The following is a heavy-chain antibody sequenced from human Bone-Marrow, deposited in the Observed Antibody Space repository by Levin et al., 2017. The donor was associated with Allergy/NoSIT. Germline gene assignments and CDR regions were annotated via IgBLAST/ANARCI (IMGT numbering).Heavy chain of an antibody. CDR2: ISSSSSTI. Sequence: GESLKISCAASGFTFSSYSMNWVRQAPGKGLEWVSYISSSSSTIYYADSVKGRFTISRDNAKNSLYLQMNSLRAEDTAVYYCASRGVVLWFGVTRYGSHPDAFDIWGQGTMVTVSS. V-gene: IGHV3-48*01. CDR3: ASRGVVLWFGVTRYGSHPDAFDI. J-gene: IGHJ3*02. CDR1: GFTFSSYS. D-gene: IGHD3-10*01.